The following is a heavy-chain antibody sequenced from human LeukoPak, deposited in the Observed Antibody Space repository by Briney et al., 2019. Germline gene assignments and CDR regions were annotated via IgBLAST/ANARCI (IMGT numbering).Heavy chain of an antibody. J-gene: IGHJ4*02. CDR3: ARGPNSNWSGLDF. D-gene: IGHD6-6*01. V-gene: IGHV3-74*01. CDR2: ISPTGSTT. Sequence: GGSLRLSCTAPGFSFSGHWMHWARQLPGKGLVWVSRISPTGSTTSYADSVKGRFTVSRDNAKNTLYLQVNNLRAEDTAVYYCARGPNSNWSGLDFWGQGTLLTVSS. CDR1: GFSFSGHW.